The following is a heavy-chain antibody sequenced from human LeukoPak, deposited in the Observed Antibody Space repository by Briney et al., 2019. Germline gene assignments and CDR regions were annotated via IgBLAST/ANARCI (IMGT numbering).Heavy chain of an antibody. CDR1: GASISSYY. D-gene: IGHD2-8*01. CDR3: ARVGILYPGDYYYGMDV. V-gene: IGHV4-59*01. CDR2: IYYRGST. Sequence: SETLSLTCTVSGASISSYYWNWIRQPPGKGLEWIGYIYYRGSTNYNPSLKSRVTISVDTSKNQFSLKLSSVTAADTAVYYCARVGILYPGDYYYGMDVWGQGTTVTVSS. J-gene: IGHJ6*02.